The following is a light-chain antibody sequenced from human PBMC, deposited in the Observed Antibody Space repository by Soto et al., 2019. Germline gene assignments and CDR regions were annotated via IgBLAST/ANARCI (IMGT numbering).Light chain of an antibody. CDR3: MQGTHWPIT. CDR1: QSLVHSDGIAY. V-gene: IGKV2-30*02. CDR2: KVS. J-gene: IGKJ5*01. Sequence: DVVITQSPLSLPVTLGQPSSISCRSKQSLVHSDGIAYFSWFQQRPGRSPRRLIYKVSNRDSGVPARFSGSGSGTDFALKISRVEAEDVGVYYCMQGTHWPITFGQGTRLEIK.